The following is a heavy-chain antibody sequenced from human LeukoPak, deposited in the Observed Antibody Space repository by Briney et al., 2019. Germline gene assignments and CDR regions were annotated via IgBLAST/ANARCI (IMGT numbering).Heavy chain of an antibody. CDR1: GVTVSSNY. J-gene: IGHJ4*02. CDR2: ISGSGGST. D-gene: IGHD2-15*01. Sequence: PGGSLRLSCAASGVTVSSNYMSWVRQGPGKGLECVSAISGSGGSTYYADSVKGRFTISRDNSKNTLYLQMNSLRAEDTAVYYCAKTPVVVAATDYFDYWGQGTLVTVSS. V-gene: IGHV3-23*01. CDR3: AKTPVVVAATDYFDY.